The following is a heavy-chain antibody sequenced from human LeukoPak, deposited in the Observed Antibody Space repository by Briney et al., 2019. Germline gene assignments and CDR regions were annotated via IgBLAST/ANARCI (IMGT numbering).Heavy chain of an antibody. V-gene: IGHV1-46*01. J-gene: IGHJ5*02. Sequence: APVKVSCKASGYTFTSYYMHWVRQAPGQGLEWMGIINPSGGSTSYAQKFQGRVTMTRDTSTSTVYMELSSLRSEDTAVYYCARDASMVRGFDPWGQGTLVTVSS. CDR3: ARDASMVRGFDP. CDR2: INPSGGST. CDR1: GYTFTSYY. D-gene: IGHD3-10*01.